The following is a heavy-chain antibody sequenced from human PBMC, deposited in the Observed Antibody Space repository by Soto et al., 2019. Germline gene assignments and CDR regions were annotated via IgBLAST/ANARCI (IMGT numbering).Heavy chain of an antibody. CDR2: INHSGST. D-gene: IGHD6-19*01. CDR1: GCSISSGGYY. CDR3: ARVSGSSGTDY. J-gene: IGHJ4*02. Sequence: SETLSLTCAVSGCSISSGGYYWSWIRQPPGKGLEWIGEINHSGSTNYNPSLKSRVTISVDTSKNQFSLKLSSVTAADTAVYYCARVSGSSGTDYWGQGTLVTVSS. V-gene: IGHV4-34*01.